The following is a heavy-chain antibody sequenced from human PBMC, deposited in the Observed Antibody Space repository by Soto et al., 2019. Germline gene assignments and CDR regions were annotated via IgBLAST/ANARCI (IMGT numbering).Heavy chain of an antibody. CDR3: VRGSGAKLSSS. CDR2: TVPIYRTA. J-gene: IGHJ4*02. CDR1: GGTFSSYR. V-gene: IGHV1-69*13. D-gene: IGHD6-13*01. Sequence: SVKVSCKASGGTFSSYRINWVRQAPGQGLEWVGGTVPIYRTADYAQKFQGRVTITADESARTSYMELRSLKSQDTAVYYCVRGSGAKLSSSWGQGTLVTVSS.